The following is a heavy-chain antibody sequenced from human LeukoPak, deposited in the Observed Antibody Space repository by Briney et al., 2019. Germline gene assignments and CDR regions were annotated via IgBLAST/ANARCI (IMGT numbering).Heavy chain of an antibody. CDR3: ARGTGHSGSYDY. CDR1: GYTFTSYG. Sequence: ASLTVSCKPSGYTFTSYGISCVPQAPGQGGEWMGWISAYNGNTNYTQKLQGRVTMTTDTSTSTAYMELRSLRSDDTAVYYCARGTGHSGSYDYWGQGTLVTVSS. D-gene: IGHD1-26*01. V-gene: IGHV1-18*01. CDR2: ISAYNGNT. J-gene: IGHJ4*02.